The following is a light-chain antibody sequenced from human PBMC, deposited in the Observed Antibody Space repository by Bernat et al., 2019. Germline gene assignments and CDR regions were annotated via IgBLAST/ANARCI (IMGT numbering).Light chain of an antibody. V-gene: IGLV6-57*04. CDR3: HSYDSSNQV. CDR1: SGSIASNY. Sequence: NFMLTQPHSVSESPGKTVAISCTRSSGSIASNYVRWYQQRPGSAPTTVIYEYNKRPSGVPDRFSGSIDSPSNSASLTISGLKTGDEAEYYCHSYDSSNQVFGGGTKLTVL. CDR2: EYN. J-gene: IGLJ3*02.